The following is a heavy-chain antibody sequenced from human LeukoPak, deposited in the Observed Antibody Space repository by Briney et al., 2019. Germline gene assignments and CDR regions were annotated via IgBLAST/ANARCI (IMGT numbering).Heavy chain of an antibody. Sequence: PSETLSLTCTVSGGSISSYYWSWLRQPPGKGLEWIGYIYYSGSTNYNPSLKSRVTISVDTSKNQFSLKLSSVTAADTAVYYCARQDTAMGQLDYWGQGTLVTVSS. CDR3: ARQDTAMGQLDY. V-gene: IGHV4-59*08. D-gene: IGHD5-18*01. J-gene: IGHJ4*02. CDR1: GGSISSYY. CDR2: IYYSGST.